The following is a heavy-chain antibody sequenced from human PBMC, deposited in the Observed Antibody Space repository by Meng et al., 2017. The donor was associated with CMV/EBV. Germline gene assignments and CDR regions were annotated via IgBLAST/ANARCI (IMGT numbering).Heavy chain of an antibody. J-gene: IGHJ4*02. CDR2: IIPVFETA. CDR3: ARGGDSWYSDY. V-gene: IGHV1-69*12. Sequence: QVLLVEAGAEVKKPGASVKVSCKTSGGTFSTFAISWVRQAPGEGLEWMGGIIPVFETANYAERFRDRVTITADDSTTTAYMELSSLRADDTALYFCARGGDSWYSDYWGQGTLVTVSS. CDR1: GGTFSTFA. D-gene: IGHD1-26*01.